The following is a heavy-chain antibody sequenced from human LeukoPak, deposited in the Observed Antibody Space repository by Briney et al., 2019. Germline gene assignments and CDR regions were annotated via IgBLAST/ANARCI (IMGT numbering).Heavy chain of an antibody. J-gene: IGHJ4*02. CDR1: GFTFSTAW. D-gene: IGHD3-22*01. Sequence: PGGSLRLSCAASGFTFSTAWMIWVRQAPGKGLEWVGRIKSFNNGGTIDYSAPVKGRFTISRDDSKNTLYLQMNSLKTEDTAVYYCTTADSSGRFLIDYWGQGTLVTVSS. CDR3: TTADSSGRFLIDY. CDR2: IKSFNNGGTI. V-gene: IGHV3-15*07.